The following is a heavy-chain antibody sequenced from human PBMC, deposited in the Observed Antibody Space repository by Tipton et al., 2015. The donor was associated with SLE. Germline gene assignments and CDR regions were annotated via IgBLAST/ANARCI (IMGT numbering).Heavy chain of an antibody. CDR2: IYYSGST. Sequence: GLVKPSETLSLTCTVSGGSISSHYWSWIRQPPGKGLEWIGYIYYSGSTNYNPSLKSRVTISVDTSKNQFSLKLSSVTAADTAVYYCARDPGAFDIWGQGTMVTVSS. CDR1: GGSISSHY. V-gene: IGHV4-59*11. J-gene: IGHJ3*02. CDR3: ARDPGAFDI.